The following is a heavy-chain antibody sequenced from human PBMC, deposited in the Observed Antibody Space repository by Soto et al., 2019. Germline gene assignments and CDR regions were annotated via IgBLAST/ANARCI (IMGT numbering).Heavy chain of an antibody. V-gene: IGHV1-18*04. CDR2: ISAYNGNT. J-gene: IGHJ4*02. CDR1: GYTFTSYG. Sequence: ASVQVSCKASGYTFTSYGISWVRQAPGQGLEWMGWISAYNGNTNYAQKLQGRVTMTTDTSTSTAYMELRSLRSDDTAVYYCARSTGVVAARRPTQNAPGYWGQGTRVTVSS. CDR3: ARSTGVVAARRPTQNAPGY. D-gene: IGHD6-6*01.